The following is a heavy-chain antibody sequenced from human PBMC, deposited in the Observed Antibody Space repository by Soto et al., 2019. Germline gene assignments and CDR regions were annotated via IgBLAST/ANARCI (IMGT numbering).Heavy chain of an antibody. V-gene: IGHV4-34*01. Sequence: SETLSLTCAVYGGSFIGYYWSWILQPPWKGLEWIGEINHSGSTNYNPSLKSRVTISVDTSKNQFSLKLSSVTAADTAVYYCARVTSMVRGVLIDHIDYWGQGTLVTVSS. CDR1: GGSFIGYY. CDR2: INHSGST. J-gene: IGHJ4*02. CDR3: ARVTSMVRGVLIDHIDY. D-gene: IGHD3-10*01.